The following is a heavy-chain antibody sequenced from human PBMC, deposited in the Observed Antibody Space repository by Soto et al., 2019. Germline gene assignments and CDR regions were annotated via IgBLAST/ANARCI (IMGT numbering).Heavy chain of an antibody. J-gene: IGHJ5*02. CDR2: INHSGST. CDR3: ARYNWNANWFDP. CDR1: GGSFSGYY. Sequence: PSETLSLTCAVYGGSFSGYYWSWIRQPPGKGLEWIGEINHSGSTNYNPSLKSRVTISVDTSKNQFSLKLSSVTAADTAVYYCARYNWNANWFDPWGQGTLVNVSS. V-gene: IGHV4-34*01. D-gene: IGHD1-20*01.